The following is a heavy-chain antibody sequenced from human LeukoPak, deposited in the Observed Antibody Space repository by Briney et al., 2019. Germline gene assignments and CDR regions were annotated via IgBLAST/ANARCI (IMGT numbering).Heavy chain of an antibody. D-gene: IGHD2-15*01. Sequence: PGKSLRLSCAASGFTFSSYAMSWVRQVPGKGLEWVSAISGSGGSTYYADSVKGRFTISRDNSKNTLYLQMNSLRAEDTAVYYCAKATPVVVVVGDYFDYWGQGTLVTVSS. V-gene: IGHV3-23*01. CDR3: AKATPVVVVVGDYFDY. J-gene: IGHJ4*02. CDR2: ISGSGGST. CDR1: GFTFSSYA.